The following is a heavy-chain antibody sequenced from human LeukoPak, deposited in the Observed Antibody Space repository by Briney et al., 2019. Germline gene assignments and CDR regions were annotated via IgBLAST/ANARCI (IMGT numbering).Heavy chain of an antibody. J-gene: IGHJ4*02. D-gene: IGHD1-26*01. CDR3: ARDSGSKFDY. Sequence: GGSLRLSCTASGFTVSDNYMSWVRQAPGKGLEWVSVIYVGGNTYYADSAKGRFTVSRDTSKNTLYLQMNSLRAEDTAVYYCARDSGSKFDYWGQGTLVTVSS. CDR2: IYVGGNT. CDR1: GFTVSDNY. V-gene: IGHV3-53*01.